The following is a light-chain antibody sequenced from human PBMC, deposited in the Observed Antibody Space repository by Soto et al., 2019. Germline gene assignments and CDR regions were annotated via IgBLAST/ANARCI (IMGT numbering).Light chain of an antibody. CDR1: QSISTW. J-gene: IGKJ1*01. CDR3: HQYYSYSRT. V-gene: IGKV1-5*03. CDR2: KAS. Sequence: DIQMTQSPSTLSASVGERVPITSRASQSISTWLAWYQQKPGKAPNLLIYKASSLESGVPSRFSGSGSGTEFTLTISNLQPDDFATYYCHQYYSYSRTFGQGTKVEIK.